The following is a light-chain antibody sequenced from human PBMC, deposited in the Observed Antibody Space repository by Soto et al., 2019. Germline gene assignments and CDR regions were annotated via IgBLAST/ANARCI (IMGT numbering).Light chain of an antibody. V-gene: IGKV1-39*01. CDR3: QQSFSTLLIT. CDR1: QDIRTY. CDR2: AAS. J-gene: IGKJ5*01. Sequence: IQMTQSPSSLSASVGDGVTITCRASQDIRTYLNWYQQKPGKAPKLLISAASSLQSGVPSRFSAGGSGTDFTLTISTLQPEDFATYYCQQSFSTLLITFGQGTRLEVK.